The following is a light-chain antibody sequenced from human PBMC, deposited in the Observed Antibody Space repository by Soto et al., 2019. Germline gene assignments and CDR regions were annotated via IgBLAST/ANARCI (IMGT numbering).Light chain of an antibody. Sequence: QSALTQPASVSGSPGQSITISCTGTTSDIGGYNYVSWYQQYPGKAPKLIIYEVRNRPSGVSNRFSASKSGNTASLTISGLQAEDEADYYCSSYTRSSTRVFGIGTKLTVL. CDR1: TSDIGGYNY. V-gene: IGLV2-14*01. J-gene: IGLJ1*01. CDR3: SSYTRSSTRV. CDR2: EVR.